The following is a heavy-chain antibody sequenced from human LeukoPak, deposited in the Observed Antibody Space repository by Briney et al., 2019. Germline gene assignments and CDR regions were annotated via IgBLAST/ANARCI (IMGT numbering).Heavy chain of an antibody. CDR3: ASGGSSGYSWRWAFDS. Sequence: TGVSLRLCYAASGLTVSSNYMRWVRQAPGKGLDWVSVIYSGGSTYYADSVKGRFTISRCNSKSTMYLQMKSLRGGDTAVYYCASGGSSGYSWRWAFDSWVQGTMVTVSS. CDR1: GLTVSSNY. D-gene: IGHD3-22*01. J-gene: IGHJ3*02. CDR2: IYSGGST. V-gene: IGHV3-53*01.